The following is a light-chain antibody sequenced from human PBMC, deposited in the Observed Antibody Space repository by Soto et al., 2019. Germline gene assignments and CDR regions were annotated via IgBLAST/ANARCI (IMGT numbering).Light chain of an antibody. V-gene: IGKV4-1*01. J-gene: IGKJ1*01. Sequence: DLVMTQSPDSLAVSLGERATINCKFSQTLLDSSNNKASLSWYQQKPGQPPKLLIYWTSTREFGVPDRFSGSGSGTDFTLTISSLQAEDVAVYYCQQYCNFPRTFGHGTKVEIK. CDR1: QTLLDSSNNKAS. CDR3: QQYCNFPRT. CDR2: WTS.